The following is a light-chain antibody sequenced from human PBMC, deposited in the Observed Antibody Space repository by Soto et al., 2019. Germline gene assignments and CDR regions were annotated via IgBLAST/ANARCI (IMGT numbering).Light chain of an antibody. J-gene: IGKJ4*01. CDR3: QQFSSYPLT. CDR2: DAS. V-gene: IGKV3-11*02. CDR1: QDVSIF. Sequence: EILLAQSPATLSLSPGERATLSCKASQDVSIFLAWYQQKPGQAPRLLIHDASNRATGVPARFSGSGSGRDFTLTITSLEPEDFAVYYCQQFSSYPLTFGGGTKVEIK.